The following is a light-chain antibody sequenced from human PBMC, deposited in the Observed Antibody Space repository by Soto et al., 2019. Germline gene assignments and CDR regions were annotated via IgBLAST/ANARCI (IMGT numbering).Light chain of an antibody. V-gene: IGLV3-21*02. J-gene: IGLJ1*01. CDR2: ANS. CDR1: NIGSKS. Sequence: SYELTQPPSASVAPGQTARITCGGSNIGSKSVHWYQQKPGQAPMMVVCANSDRPSGIPDRFSGSNSANTATLTISRVEAGDEADYYCHVWDSGSAHHAFGTGTKVTVL. CDR3: HVWDSGSAHHA.